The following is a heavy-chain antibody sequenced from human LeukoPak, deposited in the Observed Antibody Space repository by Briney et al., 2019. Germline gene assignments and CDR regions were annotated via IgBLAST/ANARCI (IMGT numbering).Heavy chain of an antibody. CDR3: ARFKFRGAIFVEAPQYFDY. J-gene: IGHJ4*02. Sequence: GGSLRLSCAASGFTFSSYAMSWVRQAPGKGLEWVSVLYGGGSAYYADSVKGRFTISRDNSKNTLYLQMNSLRAEDTAVYYCARFKFRGAIFVEAPQYFDYWGQGTLVTVSS. CDR1: GFTFSSYA. V-gene: IGHV3-53*01. D-gene: IGHD3-3*01. CDR2: LYGGGSA.